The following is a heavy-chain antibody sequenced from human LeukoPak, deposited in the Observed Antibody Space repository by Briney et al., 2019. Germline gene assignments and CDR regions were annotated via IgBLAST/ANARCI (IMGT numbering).Heavy chain of an antibody. Sequence: GGSLRLPCAASGYTFSNTWMSWVRQAPGKGLEWVGRIKTKTDGGTTDYAAPVKGRLTISRDDSKNTVYLQMNSLRTDDTAVYYCTNMAMGVVAFDIWVQGTMITVSS. D-gene: IGHD2-15*01. CDR2: IKTKTDGGTT. J-gene: IGHJ3*02. V-gene: IGHV3-15*01. CDR1: GYTFSNTW. CDR3: TNMAMGVVAFDI.